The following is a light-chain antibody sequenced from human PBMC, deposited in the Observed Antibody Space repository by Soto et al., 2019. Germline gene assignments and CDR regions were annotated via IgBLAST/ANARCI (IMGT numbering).Light chain of an antibody. CDR2: KAS. Sequence: DIQLTQSPSTLSASVGDRATITCRASQSISSWLAWYQQKPGKARKLLVYKASSLESGVPSRFSGSGSGTEFTLTISTLQPDDFATYYCQQYEAYPLTFGGGTKVEI. CDR1: QSISSW. CDR3: QQYEAYPLT. V-gene: IGKV1-5*03. J-gene: IGKJ4*01.